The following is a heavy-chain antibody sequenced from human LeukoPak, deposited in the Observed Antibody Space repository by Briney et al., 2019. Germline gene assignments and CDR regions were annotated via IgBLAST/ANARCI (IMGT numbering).Heavy chain of an antibody. V-gene: IGHV3-30*18. CDR2: ISYDGSNK. CDR1: GFTFSSYG. Sequence: PGRSLRLSCAASGFTFSSYGMHWVRQAPGKGLEWVAVISYDGSNKYYADSVKGRFTISRDNSKNTLYLQMNSLRAEDTAVYYCANRGSSISLRWGQGTLVTVSS. D-gene: IGHD6-6*01. J-gene: IGHJ4*02. CDR3: ANRGSSISLR.